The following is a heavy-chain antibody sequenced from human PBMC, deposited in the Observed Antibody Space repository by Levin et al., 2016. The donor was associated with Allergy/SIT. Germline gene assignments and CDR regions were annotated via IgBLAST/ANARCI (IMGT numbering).Heavy chain of an antibody. CDR1: GYTFTSFG. CDR2: VSAYNGNT. CDR3: ARVVRDYYGSGSYLV. D-gene: IGHD3-10*01. Sequence: ASVKVSCKASGYTFTSFGITWVRQAPGQGLEWMGWVSAYNGNTHYAQKLQGRVTMTTDTVTTTAYMELRSLRSDDTAIYYCARVVRDYYGSGSYLVWGQGTLVTVSS. J-gene: IGHJ4*02. V-gene: IGHV1-18*04.